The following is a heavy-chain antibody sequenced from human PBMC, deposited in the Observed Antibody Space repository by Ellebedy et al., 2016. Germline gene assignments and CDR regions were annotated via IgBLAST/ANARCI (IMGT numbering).Heavy chain of an antibody. CDR1: GGSISSYY. CDR2: IYYSGST. J-gene: IGHJ4*02. Sequence: SETLSLTXTVSGGSISSYYWSWIRQPPGKGLEWIGYIYYSGSTNYNPSLKSRVTISVDTSKNQFSLKLSSVTAADTAVYYCARRRGYSYDYWGQGTLVTVSS. CDR3: ARRRGYSYDY. D-gene: IGHD5-18*01. V-gene: IGHV4-59*01.